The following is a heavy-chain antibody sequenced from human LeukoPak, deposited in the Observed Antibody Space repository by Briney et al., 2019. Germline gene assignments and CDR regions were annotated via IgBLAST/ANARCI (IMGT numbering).Heavy chain of an antibody. J-gene: IGHJ2*01. D-gene: IGHD6-19*01. CDR3: ANEVAGWEYFDL. CDR1: GFTFSSYS. Sequence: GGSLSLSCAASGFTFSSYSMNWVRQAPGKGLEWVSYISSSSSTIYYADSVKGRFTVSRDNAKNSLYLQMNTLRAEDTAVYYCANEVAGWEYFDLWGRGTLVTVSS. V-gene: IGHV3-48*01. CDR2: ISSSSSTI.